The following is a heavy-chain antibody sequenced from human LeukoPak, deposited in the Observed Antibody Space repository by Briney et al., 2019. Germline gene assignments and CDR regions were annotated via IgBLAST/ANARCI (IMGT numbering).Heavy chain of an antibody. J-gene: IGHJ4*02. CDR1: GLTVSSNY. D-gene: IGHD3-22*01. Sequence: GSLRLSCAASGLTVSSNYITWVRQAPGKGLEWVSVLHSAGGTYYADSVKGRFTISRHISKNTVYLQMNSLRAEDTAVYYCAREGYDSSGYPRLLDYWGQGTLVTVSS. V-gene: IGHV3-53*04. CDR3: AREGYDSSGYPRLLDY. CDR2: LHSAGGT.